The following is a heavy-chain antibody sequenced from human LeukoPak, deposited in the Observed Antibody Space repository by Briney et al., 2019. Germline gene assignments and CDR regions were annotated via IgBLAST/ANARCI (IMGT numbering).Heavy chain of an antibody. CDR1: GFTFSSYW. CDR2: INSDGSST. Sequence: GGSLRLSCAASGFTFSSYWMHWVRQAPGKGLVWVSRINSDGSSTFYADSVKGGFTTSRDNAENTVYLQMNSLRADDTAVYYCARDGDIGGDAFDLWGQGTMVTVSS. D-gene: IGHD3-16*01. CDR3: ARDGDIGGDAFDL. J-gene: IGHJ3*01. V-gene: IGHV3-74*01.